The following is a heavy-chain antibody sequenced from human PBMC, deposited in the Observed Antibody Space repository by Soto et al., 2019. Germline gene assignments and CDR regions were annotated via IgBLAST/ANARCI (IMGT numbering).Heavy chain of an antibody. CDR3: AREIMPLTNDWYFDL. D-gene: IGHD2-8*01. Sequence: PSETLSLTCTVSGGYISSSRYYWGWIRQPPGKGLEWVGSIYDSGSTYYNPSLKSRLTISVDTSKNQFSLRLSSVTAADTAVYYCAREIMPLTNDWYFDLWGRGTLVTVSS. CDR2: IYDSGST. CDR1: GGYISSSRYY. V-gene: IGHV4-39*02. J-gene: IGHJ2*01.